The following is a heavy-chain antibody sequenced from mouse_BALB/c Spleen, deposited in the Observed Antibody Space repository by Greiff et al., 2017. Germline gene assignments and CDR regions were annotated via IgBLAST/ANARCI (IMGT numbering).Heavy chain of an antibody. D-gene: IGHD2-3*01. CDR3: ARDRWLDAMDY. CDR2: IWAGGST. CDR1: GFSLTSYG. Sequence: QVHVKQSGPGLVAPSQSLSITCTVSGFSLTSYGVHWVRQPPGKGLEWLGVIWAGGSTNYNSALMSRLSISKDNSKSQVFLKMNSLQTDDTAMYYCARDRWLDAMDYWGQGTSVTVSS. V-gene: IGHV2-9*02. J-gene: IGHJ4*01.